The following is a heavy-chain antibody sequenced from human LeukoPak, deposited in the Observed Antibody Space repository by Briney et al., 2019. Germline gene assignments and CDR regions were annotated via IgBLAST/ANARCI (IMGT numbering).Heavy chain of an antibody. V-gene: IGHV1-69*13. CDR2: IIPIFGTA. CDR3: ARPDIVVVGASDP. Sequence: SVKVSCKASGGTFSSYAISWVRQAPGQGLEWMGGIIPIFGTANYAQKFQGRVTITADESTSTAYMELSSLRSEDTAVYYCARPDIVVVGASDPWGQGPLVTVSS. CDR1: GGTFSSYA. J-gene: IGHJ5*02. D-gene: IGHD2-2*01.